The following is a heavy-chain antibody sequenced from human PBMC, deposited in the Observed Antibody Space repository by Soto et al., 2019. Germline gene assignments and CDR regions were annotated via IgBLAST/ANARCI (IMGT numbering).Heavy chain of an antibody. J-gene: IGHJ2*01. V-gene: IGHV4-61*01. CDR3: ARARGYCGGDCYSRGSYWYFHL. CDR1: GGSVSSGSYY. D-gene: IGHD2-21*02. Sequence: SETLSLTCTVSGGSVSSGSYYWSWIRQPPGKGLEWIGYIYYSGSTNYNPSLKSRVTISVDTSKNQFSLKLSSVTAEDTAVYYCARARGYCGGDCYSRGSYWYFHLWGRGTLLTVYS. CDR2: IYYSGST.